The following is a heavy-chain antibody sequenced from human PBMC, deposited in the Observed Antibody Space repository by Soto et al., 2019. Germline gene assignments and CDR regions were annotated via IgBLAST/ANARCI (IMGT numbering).Heavy chain of an antibody. CDR2: ISYDGSNK. D-gene: IGHD4-17*01. Sequence: GGSLRLSCGASGFTFSSYGMHWVRQAPGKGLEWVAVISYDGSNKYYADSVKGRFTISRDNSKNTLYLQMNSLRAEDTAVYYCAKEAATVVTPIFDYWGQGTLVTVSS. J-gene: IGHJ4*02. CDR3: AKEAATVVTPIFDY. CDR1: GFTFSSYG. V-gene: IGHV3-30*18.